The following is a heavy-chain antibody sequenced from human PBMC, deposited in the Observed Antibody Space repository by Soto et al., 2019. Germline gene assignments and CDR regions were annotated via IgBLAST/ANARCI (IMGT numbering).Heavy chain of an antibody. D-gene: IGHD3-22*01. Sequence: SETLSLTCTVSGDPITSNSYFWAWIRQPPGKGLEWIGSIYYSGTTYYNPSLKSRVTIFVDRSKNQFSLKLSSVTAADTAVYYCARDRVESGYPEYFQHWGQGTLVTVSS. CDR1: GDPITSNSYF. V-gene: IGHV4-39*02. J-gene: IGHJ1*01. CDR3: ARDRVESGYPEYFQH. CDR2: IYYSGTT.